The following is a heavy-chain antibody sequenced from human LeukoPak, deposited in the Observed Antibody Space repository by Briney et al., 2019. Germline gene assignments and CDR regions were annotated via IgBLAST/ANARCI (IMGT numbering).Heavy chain of an antibody. CDR3: AKATTVTTPLVDY. CDR1: GFTFSSYG. Sequence: GGSLRLSCAASGFTFSSYGMHWVRQAPGKGLEWVAVIWYDGSNKYYADSVEGRFTISRDNSKNTLYLQMNSLRAEDTAVYYCAKATTVTTPLVDYWGQGTLVTVSS. D-gene: IGHD4-11*01. V-gene: IGHV3-33*06. CDR2: IWYDGSNK. J-gene: IGHJ4*02.